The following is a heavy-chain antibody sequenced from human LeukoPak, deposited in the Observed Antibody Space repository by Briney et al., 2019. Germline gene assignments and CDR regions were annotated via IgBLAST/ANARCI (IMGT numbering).Heavy chain of an antibody. CDR3: ATALYVLFDP. CDR1: GGSIGTYY. D-gene: IGHD5/OR15-5a*01. CDR2: IYVTGST. J-gene: IGHJ5*02. V-gene: IGHV4-4*09. Sequence: SETLSLTCTVSGGSIGTYYWSWIRQSPGKGLEWIGYIYVTGSTRYNPSLKSRVTISVDTSKNQFSLKRSSGTAADAAVYYCATALYVLFDPGGQGTLVTVPS.